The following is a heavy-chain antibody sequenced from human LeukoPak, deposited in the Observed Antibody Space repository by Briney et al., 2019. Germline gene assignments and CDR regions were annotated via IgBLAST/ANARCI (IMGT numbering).Heavy chain of an antibody. V-gene: IGHV4-34*01. CDR3: ARGGSSSWYYFDY. Sequence: TSETLSLTCAVYGGPFRGFNWSGIRHPRGKGLEWIGEINHSGRTNYNPSQKRRVTISVDTHKNQLSLNLSSVTAADTAVYYCARGGSSSWYYFDYWGQGTLVTVSS. CDR2: INHSGRT. D-gene: IGHD6-13*01. CDR1: GGPFRGFN. J-gene: IGHJ4*02.